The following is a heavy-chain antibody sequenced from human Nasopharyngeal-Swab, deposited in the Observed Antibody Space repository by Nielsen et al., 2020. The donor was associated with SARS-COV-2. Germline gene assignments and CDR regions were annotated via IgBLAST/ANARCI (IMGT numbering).Heavy chain of an antibody. Sequence: ASVKVSCKASGYTFTSYAMNWVRQAPGQGLEWMGWINTNTGNPTYARGFTGRFVFSLDTSVSTAYLQISSLKAEDTAVYYCARGGSSSWYSYYYYYMDVWGKGTTVTVSS. CDR2: INTNTGNP. CDR1: GYTFTSYA. J-gene: IGHJ6*03. D-gene: IGHD6-13*01. V-gene: IGHV7-4-1*02. CDR3: ARGGSSSWYSYYYYYMDV.